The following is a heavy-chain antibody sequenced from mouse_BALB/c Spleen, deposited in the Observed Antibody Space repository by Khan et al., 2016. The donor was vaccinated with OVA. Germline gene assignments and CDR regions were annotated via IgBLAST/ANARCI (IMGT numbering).Heavy chain of an antibody. CDR1: GYTFTSYW. CDR3: ARDNYYGRTCYAIDY. V-gene: IGHV1S41*01. CDR2: IAPGSGSS. J-gene: IGHJ4*01. D-gene: IGHD1-1*01. Sequence: DLVKPGASVKLSCKASGYTFTSYWINWIKQRPGQGLEWIGRIAPGSGSSSYNEMFKGKATLTLDTSSSTAYIQLSSLSSEDSAVYFCARDNYYGRTCYAIDYWGQGTSVTVAS.